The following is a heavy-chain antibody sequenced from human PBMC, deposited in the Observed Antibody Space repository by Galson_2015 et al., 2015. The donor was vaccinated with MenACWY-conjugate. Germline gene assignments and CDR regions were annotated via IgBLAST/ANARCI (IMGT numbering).Heavy chain of an antibody. V-gene: IGHV3-20*04. J-gene: IGHJ6*02. CDR3: ARDRATVTNYYYYGQDV. Sequence: SLRLSCAASGFTFDDYGISWVRHAPGKGLEWVSGINWDGVSTDYADSVKGRFTISRDNAKNSLYLQMNSLRAEDTALYYCARDRATVTNYYYYGQDVWGQGTTVIVSS. CDR2: INWDGVST. D-gene: IGHD4-17*01. CDR1: GFTFDDYG.